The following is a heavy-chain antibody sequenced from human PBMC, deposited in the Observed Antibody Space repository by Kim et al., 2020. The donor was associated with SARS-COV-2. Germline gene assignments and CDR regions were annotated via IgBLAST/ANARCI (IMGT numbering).Heavy chain of an antibody. CDR1: GFTFSSYS. Sequence: GGSLRLSCAASGFTFSSYSMNWVRQAPGKGLEWVSSISSSSSHIYYADSVKGRFTISRDNAKNSLYLQMNSLRAEDTAVYYCARAPSMVDSMDVWGQGTTVTVSS. V-gene: IGHV3-21*01. CDR2: ISSSSSHI. J-gene: IGHJ6*02. D-gene: IGHD2-15*01. CDR3: ARAPSMVDSMDV.